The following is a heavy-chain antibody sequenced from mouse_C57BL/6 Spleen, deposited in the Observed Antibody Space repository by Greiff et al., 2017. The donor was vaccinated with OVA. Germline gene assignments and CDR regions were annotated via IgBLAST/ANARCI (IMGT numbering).Heavy chain of an antibody. CDR2: IYPGSGST. J-gene: IGHJ3*01. CDR1: GYTFTSYW. V-gene: IGHV1-55*01. D-gene: IGHD2-4*01. Sequence: QVQLQQPGAELVKPGASVKMSCKASGYTFTSYWITWVKQRPGQGLEWIGDIYPGSGSTNYNEKFKSKATLTVDTSSSTAYMQLSSLTSEDSAVYYCAREGDYDGGFAYWGQGTLVTVSA. CDR3: AREGDYDGGFAY.